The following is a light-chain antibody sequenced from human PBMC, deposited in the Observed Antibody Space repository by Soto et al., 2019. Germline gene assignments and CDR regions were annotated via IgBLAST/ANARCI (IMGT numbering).Light chain of an antibody. CDR2: GAS. Sequence: EVVRTQSKGTLSLSPGERATLSCRASQSVSSSYLAWYQQKPGQAPRLLIYGASTRATGIPARFSGSGSGTEFTLTTSSLQPDDFATYYCQQYNSYWPFGHGA. V-gene: IGKV3-15*01. CDR3: QQYNSYWP. J-gene: IGKJ1*01. CDR1: QSVSSSY.